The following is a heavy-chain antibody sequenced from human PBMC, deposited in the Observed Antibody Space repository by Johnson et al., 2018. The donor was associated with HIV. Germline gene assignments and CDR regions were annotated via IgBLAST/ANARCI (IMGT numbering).Heavy chain of an antibody. V-gene: IGHV3-64*01. D-gene: IGHD1-26*01. J-gene: IGHJ3*02. CDR3: ARPTLSFQWELQGGIDAFDI. CDR2: ISSDGGST. CDR1: GFPFSTYA. Sequence: VQLVESGGGLVQPGGSLRLSCTASGFPFSTYAMHWVRQAPGKVLEYVSAISSDGGSTYYANSVKGTFTISRDNSKNTLYLQMGSLRAEDMAVYYCARPTLSFQWELQGGIDAFDIWGQGTMVTVSS.